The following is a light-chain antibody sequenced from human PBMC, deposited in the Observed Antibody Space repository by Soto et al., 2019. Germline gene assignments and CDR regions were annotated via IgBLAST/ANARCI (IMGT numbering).Light chain of an antibody. CDR1: QGISTW. V-gene: IGKV1D-16*01. J-gene: IGKJ4*01. CDR2: DAS. Sequence: DIQMTRSRSSLSASVGDRVTITCRASQGISTWLAWYQQKPEKAPKPLIFDASDLQSGVPSRFSGSGSGTDFTLTIRSVQPEDFATYYCQQYNSYTLTFGGGTKVDIK. CDR3: QQYNSYTLT.